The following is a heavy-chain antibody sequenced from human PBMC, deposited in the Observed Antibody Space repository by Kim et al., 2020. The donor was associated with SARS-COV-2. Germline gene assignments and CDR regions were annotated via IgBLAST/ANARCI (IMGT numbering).Heavy chain of an antibody. J-gene: IGHJ4*02. CDR1: GGSFSGYY. V-gene: IGHV4-34*01. D-gene: IGHD3-3*01. Sequence: SETLSLTCAVYGGSFSGYYWSWIRQPPGKGLEWIGEINHYGSTNYNASLKSRVTISVDSAKNQCSLKLSSVTAADTAVYYCAIKPWGWNTMFGVVTDYWGQGTLVTVSS. CDR2: INHYGST. CDR3: AIKPWGWNTMFGVVTDY.